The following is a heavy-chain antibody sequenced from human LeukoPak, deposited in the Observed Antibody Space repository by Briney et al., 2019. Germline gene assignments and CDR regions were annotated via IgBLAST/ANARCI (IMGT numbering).Heavy chain of an antibody. D-gene: IGHD3-10*01. CDR3: ARGRSGSYGFFDY. V-gene: IGHV3-74*01. Sequence: WGSLRLTCAASGFTFNNYWMHWVRQAPGKGLVWVSRIKSDGITTDYADSVKGRFTISRDNAKNTVYLQMNSLRAEDTAVYYCARGRSGSYGFFDYWSLGNLVTVSS. CDR2: IKSDGITT. J-gene: IGHJ4*02. CDR1: GFTFNNYW.